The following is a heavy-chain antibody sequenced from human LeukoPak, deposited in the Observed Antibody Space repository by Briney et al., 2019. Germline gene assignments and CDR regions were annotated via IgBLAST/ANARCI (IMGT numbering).Heavy chain of an antibody. CDR2: ISYDGSNK. D-gene: IGHD3-10*01. CDR1: GFTFSSYA. CDR3: ARVVGGSGSYYPDY. V-gene: IGHV3-30-3*01. J-gene: IGHJ4*02. Sequence: QPGRSLRLSCAASGFTFSSYAMHWVRQAPGKGLEWVAVISYDGSNKYYADSVKGRFTISRDNSKNTLYLQMNSLRAEDTAVYYCARVVGGSGSYYPDYWGQGTLVTVSS.